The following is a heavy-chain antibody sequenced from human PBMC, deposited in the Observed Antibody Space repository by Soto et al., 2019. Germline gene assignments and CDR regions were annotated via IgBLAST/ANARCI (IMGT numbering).Heavy chain of an antibody. J-gene: IGHJ4*02. CDR3: AKDLPKLELLTFGY. Sequence: GGSLRLSCAASGFTFSSYGMHWVRQAPGKGLEWVAVISYDGSNKYYADSVKGRFTISRDNSKNTLYLQMNSLRAEDTAVYYCAKDLPKLELLTFGYWGQGTLVTVS. CDR1: GFTFSSYG. D-gene: IGHD1-7*01. CDR2: ISYDGSNK. V-gene: IGHV3-30*18.